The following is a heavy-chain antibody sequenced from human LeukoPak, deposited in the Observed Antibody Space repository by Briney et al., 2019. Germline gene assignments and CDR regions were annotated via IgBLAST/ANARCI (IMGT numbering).Heavy chain of an antibody. D-gene: IGHD1-26*01. V-gene: IGHV3-30*02. CDR3: AKDFYSGSSP. J-gene: IGHJ5*02. Sequence: PGGSLRLSCAASGFTFSSYEMNWVRQAPGKGLEWVAFIRYDGSNEYYADSVKGRFTISRDNSKNTLFLQMNSLRTEDTAVYYCAKDFYSGSSPWGQGTLVTVSS. CDR2: IRYDGSNE. CDR1: GFTFSSYE.